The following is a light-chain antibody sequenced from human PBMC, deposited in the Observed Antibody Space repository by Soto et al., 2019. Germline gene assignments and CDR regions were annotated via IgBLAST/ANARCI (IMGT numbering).Light chain of an antibody. CDR3: MQALQTPLT. CDR1: QSLLHSNGYNY. CDR2: LGS. Sequence: DIVMTQSPLSLPVTPGEPASISCMSSQSLLHSNGYNYLDWYLQKPGQSPQLLIYLGSNRSSGVPDRFSGSGSRTDFTLKISRVEAQDVGVYYCMQALQTPLTFGGRTKV. J-gene: IGKJ4*01. V-gene: IGKV2-28*01.